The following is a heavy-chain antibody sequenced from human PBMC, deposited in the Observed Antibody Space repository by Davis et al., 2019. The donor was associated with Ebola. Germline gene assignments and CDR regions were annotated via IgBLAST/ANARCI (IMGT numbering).Heavy chain of an antibody. D-gene: IGHD2-15*01. CDR1: GFTFSSYS. Sequence: GESLKISCAASGFTFSSYSMNWFRQAPGKGLEWVSSISSSSSYIYYADSVKGRFTISRDNAKNSLYLQMNSLRAEDTAVYYCATHVVVVAATGYWGQGTLVTVSS. CDR3: ATHVVVVAATGY. J-gene: IGHJ4*02. CDR2: ISSSSSYI. V-gene: IGHV3-21*01.